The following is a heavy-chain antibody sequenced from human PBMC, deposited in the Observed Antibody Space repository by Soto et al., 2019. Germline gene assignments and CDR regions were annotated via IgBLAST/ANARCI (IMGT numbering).Heavy chain of an antibody. D-gene: IGHD4-17*01. CDR2: INPNSGGT. V-gene: IGHV1-2*02. J-gene: IGHJ5*02. CDR3: ARDRGYGDYLNWFDP. Sequence: GASVKVSCKASGYTFTGYHMHWVRQAPGQGLEWMGCINPNSGGTNYAQKVQGRATMTRDTSISTAYMELSRLRSDDTAVYYCARDRGYGDYLNWFDPWGQGTLVTVSS. CDR1: GYTFTGYH.